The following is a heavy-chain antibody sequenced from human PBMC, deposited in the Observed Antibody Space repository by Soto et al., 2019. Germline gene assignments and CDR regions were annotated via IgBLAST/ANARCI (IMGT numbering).Heavy chain of an antibody. CDR3: AKISCNGGSCYPDY. Sequence: EVKLLDSGGGLVQPGGSLRLSCAASGFTFSNYAMSWVRQAPGKGLESVSSISSSGVSTYYTDSVKGRFTISRDNAKNTLYLQMNSLRAEDTAVYYCAKISCNGGSCYPDYWGQGTLVTVSS. J-gene: IGHJ4*02. CDR1: GFTFSNYA. V-gene: IGHV3-23*01. D-gene: IGHD2-15*01. CDR2: ISSSGVST.